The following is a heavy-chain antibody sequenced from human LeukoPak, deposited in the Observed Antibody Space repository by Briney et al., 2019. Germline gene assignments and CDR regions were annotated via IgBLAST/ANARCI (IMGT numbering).Heavy chain of an antibody. V-gene: IGHV3-30*18. J-gene: IGHJ4*02. D-gene: IGHD6-19*01. CDR2: ISYDGNNE. CDR1: GFTFSSYG. CDR3: AKDRSTGWYAGFDC. Sequence: GGSLRLSCAASGFTFSSYGIHWVRQAPGEGLGWVAVISYDGNNEYYADSVKGRFTISRDNSKSTVYLQMNSLRGEDTAVYYCAKDRSTGWYAGFDCWGQGTLVTVSS.